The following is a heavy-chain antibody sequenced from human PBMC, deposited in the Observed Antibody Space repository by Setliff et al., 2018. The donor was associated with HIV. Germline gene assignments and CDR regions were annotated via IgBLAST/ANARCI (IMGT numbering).Heavy chain of an antibody. J-gene: IGHJ3*01. CDR3: ARRGDSSGYYDAFDV. D-gene: IGHD3-22*01. CDR1: GGSISSSNW. Sequence: PSETLSLTCAVSGGSISSSNWWSWVRQPPGKGLEWIGEIYYTGNTNYNPSLKSRVSISVDKSKNQFSLKPNSVTAADTAMYYCARRGDSSGYYDAFDVWG. CDR2: IYYTGNT. V-gene: IGHV4-4*02.